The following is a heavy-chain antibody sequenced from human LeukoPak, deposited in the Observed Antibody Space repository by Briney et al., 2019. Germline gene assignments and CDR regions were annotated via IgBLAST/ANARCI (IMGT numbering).Heavy chain of an antibody. CDR2: MNPNSGNT. Sequence: ASVKVSRKASGYTFTSYDINCVRQATGQGLEWMGWMNPNSGNTGYAQKFQGRVTLTRSTSMSTAYMELSSLRSEDTAVYYCTRGHYYDSSGHYYLAPFDYWGQGTLVTVSS. J-gene: IGHJ4*02. CDR3: TRGHYYDSSGHYYLAPFDY. V-gene: IGHV1-8*01. D-gene: IGHD3-22*01. CDR1: GYTFTSYD.